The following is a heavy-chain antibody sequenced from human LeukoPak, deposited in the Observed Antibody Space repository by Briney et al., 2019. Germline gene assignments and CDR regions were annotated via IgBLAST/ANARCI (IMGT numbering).Heavy chain of an antibody. D-gene: IGHD3-22*01. CDR3: ASSPYDSSGYLDY. CDR2: IYYSGST. V-gene: IGHV4-30-4*01. CDR1: GGSISSGDYY. J-gene: IGHJ4*02. Sequence: SETLSLTCTVSGGSISSGDYYWSWIRQPPGKGLEWIGYIYYSGSTYYNPSLKSRVTISVDTSKNQFSLRLSSVTAADTAVYYCASSPYDSSGYLDYWGQGTLVTVSS.